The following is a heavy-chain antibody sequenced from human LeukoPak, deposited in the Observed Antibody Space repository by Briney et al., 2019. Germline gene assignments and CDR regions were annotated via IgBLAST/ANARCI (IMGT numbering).Heavy chain of an antibody. CDR1: GGSISSYY. V-gene: IGHV4-59*08. CDR2: IYYSGTT. CDR3: ARRGIAAAGYDY. Sequence: SETLSLICTVSGGSISSYYWSWIRQPPGKGLEWIGYIYYSGTTNYNPSLKSRVTILVDTSKSQFSLNLSSVTAADTAVYYCARRGIAAAGYDYWGQGTLVTVSS. J-gene: IGHJ4*02. D-gene: IGHD6-13*01.